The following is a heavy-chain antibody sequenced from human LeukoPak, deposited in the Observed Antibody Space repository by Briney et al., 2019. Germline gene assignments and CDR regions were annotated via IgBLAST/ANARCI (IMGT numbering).Heavy chain of an antibody. J-gene: IGHJ4*02. V-gene: IGHV3-43D*03. CDR1: GFTFDDYA. CDR2: ISWDGGST. D-gene: IGHD6-13*01. CDR3: AKAKSPGIAAAGTDY. Sequence: GGSLRLSCADSGFTFDDYAMHWVRQAPGKGLEWVSLISWDGGSTYYADSVKGRFTISRDNSKNSLYLQMNSLRAEDTALYYCAKAKSPGIAAAGTDYWGQGTLVTVSS.